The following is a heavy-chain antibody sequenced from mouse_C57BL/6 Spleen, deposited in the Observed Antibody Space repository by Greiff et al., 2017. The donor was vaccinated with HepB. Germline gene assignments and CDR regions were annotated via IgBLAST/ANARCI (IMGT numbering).Heavy chain of an antibody. V-gene: IGHV1-53*01. D-gene: IGHD3-2*02. CDR2: INPSNGGT. J-gene: IGHJ3*01. Sequence: QVQLQKPGTELVKPGASVKLSCKASGYTFTSYWMPWVKQRPGQGLEWIGNINPSNGGTNYNEKFKGKATLTVDKSSSTAYMQLSRLTSEDSAVYYCARRGGTAQDTGFAYWGQGTLVTVAA. CDR3: ARRGGTAQDTGFAY. CDR1: GYTFTSYW.